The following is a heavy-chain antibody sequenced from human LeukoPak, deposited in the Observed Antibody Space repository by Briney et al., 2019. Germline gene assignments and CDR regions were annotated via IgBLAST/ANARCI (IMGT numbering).Heavy chain of an antibody. CDR2: INPNSGGT. J-gene: IGHJ6*03. V-gene: IGHV1-2*02. CDR3: ARMISVVVPAARYRGYYYYMDV. D-gene: IGHD2-2*01. Sequence: ASVKVSCKASGYTFTGYYMHWVRQAPGQGLEWMGWINPNSGGTNYAQKFQGRVTMTRDTSISTAYMELSRLRSDDTAVYYCARMISVVVPAARYRGYYYYMDVWGKGTTVTVSS. CDR1: GYTFTGYY.